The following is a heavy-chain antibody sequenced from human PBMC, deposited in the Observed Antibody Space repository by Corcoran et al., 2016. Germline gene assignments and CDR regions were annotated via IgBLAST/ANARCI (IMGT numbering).Heavy chain of an antibody. CDR2: IYYSGSS. D-gene: IGHD3-10*01. Sequence: QLQLQESGPGLVRPSETLSLTCSVSGDSITSSSYYWGWIRQPPGRGLEWIGSIYYSGSSYYKPSLKSRVTMSADTSKNQISLNLNSVTAADTAVYYCASGSTSRGWFDPWGQGTLVTVSS. J-gene: IGHJ5*02. CDR3: ASGSTSRGWFDP. CDR1: GDSITSSSYY. V-gene: IGHV4-39*07.